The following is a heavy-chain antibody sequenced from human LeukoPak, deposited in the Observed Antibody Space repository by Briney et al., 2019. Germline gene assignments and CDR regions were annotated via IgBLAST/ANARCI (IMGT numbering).Heavy chain of an antibody. CDR3: ARHCGVYGQFFDY. Sequence: SETLSLTCAVYGGSFSGYYWSWIRQPPGKGLEWIGEINHSGSTNYNPSLKSRVTISVDTSKNQFSLKLSSVTAADTAVYYCARHCGVYGQFFDYWGQGTLVTVSS. J-gene: IGHJ4*02. CDR1: GGSFSGYY. V-gene: IGHV4-34*01. CDR2: INHSGST. D-gene: IGHD4-17*01.